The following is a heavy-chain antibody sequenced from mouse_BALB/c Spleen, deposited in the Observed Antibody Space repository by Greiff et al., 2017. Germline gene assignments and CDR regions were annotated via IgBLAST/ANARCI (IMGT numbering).Heavy chain of an antibody. J-gene: IGHJ3*01. Sequence: VQLQQSGPELVKPGASVKVSCKASGYAFTSYNMYWVKQSHGKSLEWIGYIDPYNGGTSSNQKFKGKATLTVDKSSSTAYMHLNRLTSEDSAVYYCARPYDYDEGAAWFAYWGQGTLVTVSA. V-gene: IGHV1S135*01. D-gene: IGHD2-4*01. CDR3: ARPYDYDEGAAWFAY. CDR1: GYAFTSYN. CDR2: IDPYNGGT.